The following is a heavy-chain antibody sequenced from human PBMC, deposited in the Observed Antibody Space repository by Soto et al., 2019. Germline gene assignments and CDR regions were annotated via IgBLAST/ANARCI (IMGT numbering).Heavy chain of an antibody. D-gene: IGHD3-22*01. Sequence: GGSLRLSCAASGFTFSSYGMHWVRQAPGKGLEWVAVIWXXXXXXXXXXXXKGRFTISRDNSKNTLYLQMNSLRAEDTAVYYCARDGAQTYYYDSSGPNDYWGQGTLVTVSS. CDR3: ARDGAQTYYYDSSGPNDY. J-gene: IGHJ4*02. CDR2: IWXXXXXX. V-gene: IGHV3-33*01. CDR1: GFTFSSYG.